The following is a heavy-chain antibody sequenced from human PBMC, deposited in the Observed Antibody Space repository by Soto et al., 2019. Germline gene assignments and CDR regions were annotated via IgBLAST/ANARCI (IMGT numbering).Heavy chain of an antibody. D-gene: IGHD3-3*01. CDR2: ISGGSTYI. V-gene: IGHV3-21*01. CDR1: GFTFSNYG. Sequence: SGGGLVKPGGSLRLSCAASGFTFSNYGMYWVRQAPGKGLEWVSFISGGSTYIYYADSLKGRFTISRDNVKNSLYLQMNSLRAEDTAMYYCARDETKILGVLTLFDYWGQGTLVTVSS. J-gene: IGHJ4*02. CDR3: ARDETKILGVLTLFDY.